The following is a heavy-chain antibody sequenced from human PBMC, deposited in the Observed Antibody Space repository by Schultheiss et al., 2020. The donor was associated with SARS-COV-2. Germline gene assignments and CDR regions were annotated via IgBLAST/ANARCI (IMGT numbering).Heavy chain of an antibody. CDR1: GGSISSYY. Sequence: SQTLSLTCPVSGGSISSYYWSWIRQPAGKGLEWIGRIYTSGSTNYNPSLKSRVTMSVDTSKNQFSLRLSSVTAADTAVYYCARGRDIWSGYYKGNWFDPWGQGTLVTVSS. CDR3: ARGRDIWSGYYKGNWFDP. D-gene: IGHD3-3*01. J-gene: IGHJ5*02. V-gene: IGHV4-4*07. CDR2: IYTSGST.